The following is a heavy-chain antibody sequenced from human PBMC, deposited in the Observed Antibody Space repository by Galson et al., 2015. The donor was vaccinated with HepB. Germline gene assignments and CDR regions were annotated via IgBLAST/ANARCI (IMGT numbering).Heavy chain of an antibody. CDR3: ARGYSGYDSLDY. CDR1: GYTFTGYY. CDR2: INPNSGGT. V-gene: IGHV1-2*04. J-gene: IGHJ4*02. Sequence: SVKVSCKASGYTFTGYYMRWVRQAPGQGLEWMGWINPNSGGTNYAQKFQGWVTMTRDTSISTAYMELSRLRSDDTAVYYCARGYSGYDSLDYWGQGTLVTVSS. D-gene: IGHD5-12*01.